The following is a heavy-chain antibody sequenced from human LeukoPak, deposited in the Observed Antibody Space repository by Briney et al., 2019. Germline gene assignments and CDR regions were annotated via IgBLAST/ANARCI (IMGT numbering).Heavy chain of an antibody. J-gene: IGHJ4*02. D-gene: IGHD3-10*01. V-gene: IGHV4-59*01. CDR1: GGSISSYY. CDR2: IINNVST. Sequence: SETLSLTCTASGGSISSYYWSWIRQPPGKGLEWIGYIINNVSTNYNPSLRSRLTISVAASENQFSLELSSVTAADTALYYCAGGKSSGFFDYWGRGILVSVSS. CDR3: AGGKSSGFFDY.